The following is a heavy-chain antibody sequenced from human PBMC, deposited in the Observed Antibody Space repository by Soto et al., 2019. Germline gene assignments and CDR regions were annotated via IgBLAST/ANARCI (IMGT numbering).Heavy chain of an antibody. D-gene: IGHD3-3*01. CDR1: GFTFSSYG. J-gene: IGHJ5*02. CDR2: ISYDGSNK. CDR3: AKEPNYDFWSGYYA. V-gene: IGHV3-30*18. Sequence: QVQLVESGGGVVQPGRSLRLSCAASGFTFSSYGMHWVRQAPGKGLEWVAVISYDGSNKYYADSVKGRFTISRDNSKNTLYLQMNSLRAEDTAVYYCAKEPNYDFWSGYYAWGQGTLVTVSS.